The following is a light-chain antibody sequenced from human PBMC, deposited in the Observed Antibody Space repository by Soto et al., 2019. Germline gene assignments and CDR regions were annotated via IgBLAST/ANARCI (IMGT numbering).Light chain of an antibody. Sequence: QSALTQPASVSGSPGQSVTISCTGTNNDIGTYALVSWYQQHPGKAPKLIIFEVTKRPSGVSIRFSGYKSGNMAFLTISGLQAEDEADYYCSSYVRSNIIVAFGGGTKQTVL. V-gene: IGLV2-23*02. J-gene: IGLJ2*01. CDR2: EVT. CDR3: SSYVRSNIIVA. CDR1: NNDIGTYAL.